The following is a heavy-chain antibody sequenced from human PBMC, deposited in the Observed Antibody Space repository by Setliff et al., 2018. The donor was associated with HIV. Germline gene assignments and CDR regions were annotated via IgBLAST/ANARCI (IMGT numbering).Heavy chain of an antibody. D-gene: IGHD4-17*01. CDR2: ISSTGRYI. V-gene: IGHV3-21*01. Sequence: GGSLRLSCAASEFTFSRYSMSWVRQAPGKGPEWVSSISSTGRYIYYADALGGRFTVSRDNAKNSLYLQMNNLRAEDTAMYYCASPLIMTTVTKDYWGQGALVTVSS. CDR1: EFTFSRYS. CDR3: ASPLIMTTVTKDY. J-gene: IGHJ4*02.